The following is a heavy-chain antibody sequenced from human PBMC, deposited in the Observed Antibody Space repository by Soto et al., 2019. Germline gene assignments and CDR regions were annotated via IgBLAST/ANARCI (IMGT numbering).Heavy chain of an antibody. CDR1: GFSLTGSGVG. CDR3: ARFLWSDTSLYYFEY. V-gene: IGHV2-5*02. CDR2: IHWDDDK. J-gene: IGHJ4*02. Sequence: QITLKESGPTLVKPTQTLTLTCTFSGFSLTGSGVGVGWIRQPPGKALEWLALIHWDDDKRYSPSLKSRLTIPKDTSKNQVALTVTNMDPVDTATYYCARFLWSDTSLYYFEYWGQGTMVTVSS. D-gene: IGHD3-3*01.